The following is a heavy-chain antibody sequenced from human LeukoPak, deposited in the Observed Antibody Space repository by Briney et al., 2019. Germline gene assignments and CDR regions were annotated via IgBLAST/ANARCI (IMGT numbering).Heavy chain of an antibody. CDR1: GGSISRDY. J-gene: IGHJ4*02. Sequence: SETLSLTCTVSGGSISRDYWSWIRQPPGKGLEWIGYIYYSGSTNYNPSLKSRVTISVDTSKNQFSLKLNSVTAADTAVYYCARGGYSYGIDYWGQGTLATVSS. CDR2: IYYSGST. V-gene: IGHV4-59*01. CDR3: ARGGYSYGIDY. D-gene: IGHD5-18*01.